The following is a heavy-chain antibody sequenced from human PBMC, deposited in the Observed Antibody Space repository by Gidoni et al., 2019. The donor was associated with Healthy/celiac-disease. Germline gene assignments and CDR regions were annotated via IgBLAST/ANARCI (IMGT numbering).Heavy chain of an antibody. Sequence: QVQLQESGPGLVKPSETLALTCTVSGGSISSYSWRWIRQPPGKGLEWIEYIYYSGSTNYNPSLKSRVTISVDTSKNQFSLKLSSVTAADTAVYYCASYDWRTYYFDYWGQGTLVTVSS. CDR1: GGSISSYS. D-gene: IGHD1-1*01. J-gene: IGHJ4*02. CDR2: IYYSGST. V-gene: IGHV4-59*01. CDR3: ASYDWRTYYFDY.